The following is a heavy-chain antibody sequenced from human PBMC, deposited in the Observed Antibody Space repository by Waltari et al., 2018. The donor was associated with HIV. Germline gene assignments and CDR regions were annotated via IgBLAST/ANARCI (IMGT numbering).Heavy chain of an antibody. Sequence: QVQLQESGPGLVKPSQTLSLTCTVSGGSISSGSYYWSWIRQPAGKGLAWIGRIYTSGGNNYTPPLKSRVTISVDTSKTQFSLRLSSVTAADTSVYYCARAPGYYDILTGYYNPYYFDYWGQGTLVTVSS. V-gene: IGHV4-61*02. J-gene: IGHJ4*02. CDR1: GGSISSGSYY. CDR2: IYTSGGN. D-gene: IGHD3-9*01. CDR3: ARAPGYYDILTGYYNPYYFDY.